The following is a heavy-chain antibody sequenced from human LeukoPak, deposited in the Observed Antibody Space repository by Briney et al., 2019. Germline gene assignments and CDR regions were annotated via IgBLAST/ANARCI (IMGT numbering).Heavy chain of an antibody. CDR2: IYPSDSDT. D-gene: IGHD2-8*01. CDR1: GYTFTTSW. J-gene: IGHJ4*02. V-gene: IGHV5-51*01. CDR3: ARLYGRYFDY. Sequence: GESLKISCKGSGYTFTTSWIGWVRQMRGKDLEWMAIIYPSDSDTTYSPSFQGQVTISADKSINTAYLQWSSLQASDTAMYYCARLYGRYFDYWGQGTLVTVSS.